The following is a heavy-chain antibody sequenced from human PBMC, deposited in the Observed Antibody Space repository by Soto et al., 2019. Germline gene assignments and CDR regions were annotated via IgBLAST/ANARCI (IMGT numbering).Heavy chain of an antibody. Sequence: SETLSLTCTVSGGSISSGGYYWSWIRQHPGKGLEWIGYIYYSGSTNYNPSLKSRVTISVDTSKNQFSLKLSSVTAADTAVYYCARGSMVRGVIRYYYYYGMDVWGQG. CDR3: ARGSMVRGVIRYYYYYGMDV. CDR1: GGSISSGGYY. J-gene: IGHJ6*02. CDR2: IYYSGST. D-gene: IGHD3-10*01. V-gene: IGHV4-61*08.